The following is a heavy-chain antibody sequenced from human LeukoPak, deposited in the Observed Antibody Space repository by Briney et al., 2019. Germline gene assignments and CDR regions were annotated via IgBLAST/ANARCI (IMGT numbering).Heavy chain of an antibody. D-gene: IGHD3-9*01. CDR1: GYTFTDHY. CDR3: ARGHDNTGYNYFDY. Sequence: ASVKVSCKASGYTFTDHYIHWVRQAPGQGLERLGWINPNSGGSNHAQKFQGRVTMTRDTSINSTFMDLSSLTSDDTAVYYCARGHDNTGYNYFDYWGQGTLVFVSS. V-gene: IGHV1-2*02. CDR2: INPNSGGS. J-gene: IGHJ4*02.